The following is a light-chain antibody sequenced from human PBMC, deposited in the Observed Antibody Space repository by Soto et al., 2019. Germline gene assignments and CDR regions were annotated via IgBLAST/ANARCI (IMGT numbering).Light chain of an antibody. CDR2: EVS. CDR1: SSDVGGYNY. CDR3: SSYTSSSTLV. V-gene: IGLV2-14*01. Sequence: QSVLTQPASVSGSPGQSITISCTGTSSDVGGYNYVSWYQQHPGKAPKLMIYEVSNRPSGVSNRFSGSKSGNTASLTISGVQAEDEADYYCSSYTSSSTLVFCGGTKLTVL. J-gene: IGLJ2*01.